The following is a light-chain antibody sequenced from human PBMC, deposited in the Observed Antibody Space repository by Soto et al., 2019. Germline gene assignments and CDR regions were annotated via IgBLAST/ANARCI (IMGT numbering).Light chain of an antibody. Sequence: DIQMTQSPSTLSASVGDRVTITCRASQSINIWLAWYQQKPGKAPKLLIYKASTLESGVPSRFSGSGSGTELTLTISSLQPDDFATYYCQQYNDYSPWTFGQGTKVEIK. J-gene: IGKJ1*01. CDR1: QSINIW. CDR3: QQYNDYSPWT. CDR2: KAS. V-gene: IGKV1-5*03.